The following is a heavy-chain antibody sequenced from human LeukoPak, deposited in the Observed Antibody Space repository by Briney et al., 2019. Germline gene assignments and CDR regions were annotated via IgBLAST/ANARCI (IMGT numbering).Heavy chain of an antibody. CDR1: GESVSSNSAA. CDR2: THYRSNWYN. D-gene: IGHD2-15*01. J-gene: IGHJ5*02. Sequence: SQTLSLTCAISGESVSSNSAAWNWIRQSRSRGLEWLGRTHYRSNWYNDYAVLVKIRITMDQDTFTHQFYLLLNDGTAEDTAGYYCARDVSRLPRGNGFYPWGPGTRVNVPS. V-gene: IGHV6-1*01. CDR3: ARDVSRLPRGNGFYP.